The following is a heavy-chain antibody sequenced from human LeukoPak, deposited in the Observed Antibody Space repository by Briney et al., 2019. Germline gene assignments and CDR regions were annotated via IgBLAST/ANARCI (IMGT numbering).Heavy chain of an antibody. CDR1: GFTFRNYH. CDR3: VKDGTGLTTRINGFDI. Sequence: PGGSLRLSCEASGFTFRNYHMHWVRQAPGKGLEWVAFIRYYDTNQGYADFVKGRFTISRDNSKNMQYLQMNSLKPEDTAVYFCVKDGTGLTTRINGFDIWGQGTLVTVSS. CDR2: IRYYDTNQ. J-gene: IGHJ3*02. V-gene: IGHV3-30*02. D-gene: IGHD2-15*01.